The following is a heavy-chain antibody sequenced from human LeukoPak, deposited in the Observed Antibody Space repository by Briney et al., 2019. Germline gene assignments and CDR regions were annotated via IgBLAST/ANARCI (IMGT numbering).Heavy chain of an antibody. J-gene: IGHJ3*02. V-gene: IGHV1-69*13. CDR1: GYTFTGYY. Sequence: ASVKVSCKASGYTFTGYYMHWVRQAPGQGLEWMGGIIPIFGTSNYAQNFQGRVTITADESTSTAYMELSSLRSEDTAVYYCARDDGRYFDRLGHDAFDIWGQGTLVTVSS. CDR3: ARDDGRYFDRLGHDAFDI. CDR2: IIPIFGTS. D-gene: IGHD3-9*01.